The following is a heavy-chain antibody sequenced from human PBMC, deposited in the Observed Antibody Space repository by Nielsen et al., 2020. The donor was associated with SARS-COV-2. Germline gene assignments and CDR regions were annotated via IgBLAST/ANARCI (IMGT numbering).Heavy chain of an antibody. CDR2: ISYDGSLK. CDR1: GFTFSNYG. J-gene: IGHJ4*02. V-gene: IGHV3-30*03. D-gene: IGHD6-19*01. Sequence: GESLKISCAASGFTFSNYGMHWVRQAPGKGLEWVAVISYDGSLKYPADSLKGRFTISRDNSKNTLYLQMNSLRAEDTAVYYCARDQGIAVAGTGDGYWGQGTLVTVSS. CDR3: ARDQGIAVAGTGDGY.